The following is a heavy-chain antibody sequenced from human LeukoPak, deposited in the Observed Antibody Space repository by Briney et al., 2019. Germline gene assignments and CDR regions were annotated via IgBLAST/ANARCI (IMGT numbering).Heavy chain of an antibody. V-gene: IGHV3-7*01. D-gene: IGHD4-17*01. Sequence: GGSLRLSCAASGFTFSSYAMSWVRQAPGKGLEWVANIKQDGSEKHYVDSVKGRFTISRDNAKNSLHLQMTSLRVEDTAVYYCALRLGYWGQGILVPVSS. CDR3: ALRLGY. CDR1: GFTFSSYA. J-gene: IGHJ4*02. CDR2: IKQDGSEK.